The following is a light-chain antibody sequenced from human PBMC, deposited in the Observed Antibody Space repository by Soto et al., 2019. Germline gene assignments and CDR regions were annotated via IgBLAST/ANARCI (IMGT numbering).Light chain of an antibody. J-gene: IGKJ1*01. CDR2: DAS. CDR3: QQYGSPPWT. CDR1: QSVSSSY. Sequence: EIVLTQSPGTLSLSPGERATLSCRASQSVSSSYLAWYQPKPGQAPRLLIYDASSRATGIPDRFSGSGSGTDFTLTISRLAPEDFAVYYRQQYGSPPWTFGQGTKVEIK. V-gene: IGKV3-20*01.